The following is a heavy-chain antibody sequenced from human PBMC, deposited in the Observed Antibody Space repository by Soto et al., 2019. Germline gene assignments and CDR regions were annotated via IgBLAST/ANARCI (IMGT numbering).Heavy chain of an antibody. V-gene: IGHV3-30-3*01. Sequence: QVQLVESGGGVVQPGRSLRLSCAASGFIFSSFAVYWVRQAPGKGLEWVAVISSDGTKKYYADSVKGRFTISRDNSQNTLFLQMNSLRAEDTALYYCTRDMDYGDRAFGDYWGKGTLVNVSS. CDR1: GFIFSSFA. CDR2: ISSDGTKK. CDR3: TRDMDYGDRAFGDY. J-gene: IGHJ4*02. D-gene: IGHD4-17*01.